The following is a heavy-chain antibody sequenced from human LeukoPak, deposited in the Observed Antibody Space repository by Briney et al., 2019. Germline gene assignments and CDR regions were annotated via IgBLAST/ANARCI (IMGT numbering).Heavy chain of an antibody. D-gene: IGHD2-15*01. CDR3: AKWYLCSGGSCYDY. CDR2: IRYDGSNK. CDR1: GFTFSSYG. V-gene: IGHV3-30*02. Sequence: PGGSLRLSCAASGFTFSSYGMHWVRQAPGKGLEWVAFIRYDGSNKYYADSVKGRFTISRDNSKNTLYLQMNSLRAEDTAVYYCAKWYLCSGGSCYDYWGQGTLVTVSS. J-gene: IGHJ4*02.